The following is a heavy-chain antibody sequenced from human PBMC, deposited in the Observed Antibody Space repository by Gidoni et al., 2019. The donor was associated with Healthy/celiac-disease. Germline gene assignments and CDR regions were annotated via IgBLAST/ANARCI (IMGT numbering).Heavy chain of an antibody. CDR1: ALPFSSYG. CDR2: ISYDGSNK. CDR3: AKDRVVVPAANWFDP. Sequence: QVQLVESGGGVVEPGRSLTFSCAASALPFSSYGMNWVRQAPGKGLEWGAVISYDGSNKYYADSVKGRFTISRDKSKNTLYLQMNSLRAEDTAVYYCAKDRVVVPAANWFDPWGQGTLVTVSS. V-gene: IGHV3-30*18. J-gene: IGHJ5*02. D-gene: IGHD2-2*01.